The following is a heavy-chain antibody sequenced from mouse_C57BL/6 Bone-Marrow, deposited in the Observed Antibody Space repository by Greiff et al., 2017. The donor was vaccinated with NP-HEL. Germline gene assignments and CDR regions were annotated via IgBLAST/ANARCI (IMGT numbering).Heavy chain of an antibody. Sequence: VKVVESGPGLVAPSQSLSITCTVSGFSLTSYGVHWVRQPPGKGLEWLVVIWSDGSTTYNSALKSRLSISKDNSKSQVFLKMNSLQTDDTAMYYCARQPSYGSSYWYFDVWGTGTTVTVSS. CDR1: GFSLTSYG. V-gene: IGHV2-6-1*01. J-gene: IGHJ1*03. CDR2: IWSDGST. CDR3: ARQPSYGSSYWYFDV. D-gene: IGHD1-1*01.